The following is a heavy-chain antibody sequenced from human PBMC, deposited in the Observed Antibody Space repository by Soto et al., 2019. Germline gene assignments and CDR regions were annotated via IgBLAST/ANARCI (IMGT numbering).Heavy chain of an antibody. Sequence: AVKVSCKASGGTFSSYAISWVRQAPGQGLEWMGGIIPIFGTANYAQKFQGRVTITADESTSTAYMELSSLRSEDTAVYYCAGGGFLHYATTGYYYCGMDVWGQGTTVTVSS. CDR1: GGTFSSYA. V-gene: IGHV1-69*13. CDR3: AGGGFLHYATTGYYYCGMDV. J-gene: IGHJ6*02. CDR2: IIPIFGTA. D-gene: IGHD3-16*01.